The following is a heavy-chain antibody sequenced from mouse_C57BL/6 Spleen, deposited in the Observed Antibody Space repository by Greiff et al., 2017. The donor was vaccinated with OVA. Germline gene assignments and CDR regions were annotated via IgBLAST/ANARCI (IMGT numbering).Heavy chain of an antibody. Sequence: QVQLQQPGAELVMPGASVKLSCKASGYTFTSYWMHWVKQRPGQGLEWIGEIDPSDSYTNYNQKFKGKSTLTVDKSSSTAYMQLSNLTSEDSAVYYCARGGYSNFFAYWGQGTLVTVSA. V-gene: IGHV1-69*01. J-gene: IGHJ3*01. CDR2: IDPSDSYT. CDR1: GYTFTSYW. CDR3: ARGGYSNFFAY. D-gene: IGHD2-5*01.